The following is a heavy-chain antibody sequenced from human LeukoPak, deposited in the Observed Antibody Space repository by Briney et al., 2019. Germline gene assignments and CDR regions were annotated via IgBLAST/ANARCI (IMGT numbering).Heavy chain of an antibody. Sequence: ASVKVSCKASGGTFSSYAISWVRQAPGQGLEWMGIINPSGGSTSYAQKFQGRVTMTRDTSTSTVYMELSSLRSEDTAVYYCARARGRFLEWLSRLDYWGQGTLVTVSS. CDR1: GGTFSSYA. J-gene: IGHJ4*02. D-gene: IGHD3-3*01. V-gene: IGHV1-46*01. CDR3: ARARGRFLEWLSRLDY. CDR2: INPSGGST.